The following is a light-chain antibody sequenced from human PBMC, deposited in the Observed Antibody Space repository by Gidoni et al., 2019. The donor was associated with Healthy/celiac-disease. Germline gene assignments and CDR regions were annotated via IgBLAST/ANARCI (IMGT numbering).Light chain of an antibody. CDR2: AAS. CDR3: QQLNSYPKT. CDR1: QGISSY. V-gene: IGKV1-9*01. J-gene: IGKJ2*01. Sequence: IQLTQSPSSLSASVGDRVTITCRASQGISSYLAWYQQKPGKAPNLLIYAASTLQSGVPSRFSGSGSGTDFTLTISSLQPEDFATYYCQQLNSYPKTFGQWTKLEIK.